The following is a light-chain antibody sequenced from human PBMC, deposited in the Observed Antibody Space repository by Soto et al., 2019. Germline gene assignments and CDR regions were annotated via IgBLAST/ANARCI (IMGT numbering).Light chain of an antibody. CDR2: GAS. J-gene: IGKJ2*01. V-gene: IGKV3-15*01. CDR3: QQYNGWVKT. CDR1: QTINSN. Sequence: EVVMTQSPATLSVSPGDIATLSCRASQTINSNLAWYQQKPGQAPRLLIYGASARATGVPARFSGSGSGTEFTLTITRLQSEDCAIYYWQQYNGWVKTFGHGTKLEIK.